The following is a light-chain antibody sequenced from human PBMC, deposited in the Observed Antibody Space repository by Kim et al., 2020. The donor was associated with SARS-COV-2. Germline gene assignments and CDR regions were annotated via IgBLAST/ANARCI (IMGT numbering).Light chain of an antibody. Sequence: QSVLTQPASMSGSLGQSITISCTGTSSDIGNYDYVSWYQQHPGKAPKLMIYDVNKRPSGVSNRFSGSKSGNTASLTISGLQAEDETDYYCSSYTTSDTLLFGGGTQLTVL. V-gene: IGLV2-14*03. CDR3: SSYTTSDTLL. CDR2: DVN. CDR1: SSDIGNYDY. J-gene: IGLJ2*01.